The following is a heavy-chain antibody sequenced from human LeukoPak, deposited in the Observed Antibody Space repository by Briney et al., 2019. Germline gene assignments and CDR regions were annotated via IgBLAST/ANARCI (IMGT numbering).Heavy chain of an antibody. D-gene: IGHD6-19*01. J-gene: IGHJ3*02. CDR1: GFTFSSYE. Sequence: GGSLRLSCAASGFTFSSYEMNWVRQAPGKGLEWISYISSSSTTIHYADSVKGRFTISRDNAKNSLYLQMNSLRAEDTAVYYCANLGIAVAGTMYAFDIWGQGTMVTVSS. CDR3: ANLGIAVAGTMYAFDI. CDR2: ISSSSTTI. V-gene: IGHV3-48*03.